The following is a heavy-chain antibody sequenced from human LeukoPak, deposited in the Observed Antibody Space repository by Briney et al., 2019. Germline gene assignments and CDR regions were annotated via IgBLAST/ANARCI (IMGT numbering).Heavy chain of an antibody. V-gene: IGHV3-48*03. CDR2: ISSSSKTI. CDR3: ATTSIAAAVPGCFDY. Sequence: PGGSLRLSCEASGFTFSSYEMNWVRPARGKGLEGVSYISSSSKTIYYADSTKGRFTVSRDNAKNSLYLQMNSLRAEDTAVYYCATTSIAAAVPGCFDYWGQGTLVTVFS. CDR1: GFTFSSYE. J-gene: IGHJ4*02. D-gene: IGHD6-13*01.